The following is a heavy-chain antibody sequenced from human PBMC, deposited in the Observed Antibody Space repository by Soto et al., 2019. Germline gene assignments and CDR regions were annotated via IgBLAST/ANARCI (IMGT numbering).Heavy chain of an antibody. CDR3: AGDGYYYDSSGYYDRPDDAFEI. Sequence: SDGYCRPRIRKPTGKGLGSIGIIYNSGDTNYNPSLKSRVTMSLDKSTNQFSLKLNSVTAADTAGYYCAGDGYYYDSSGYYDRPDDAFEIWGQGTMV. J-gene: IGHJ3*02. D-gene: IGHD3-22*01. CDR1: SDGYC. V-gene: IGHV4-61*08. CDR2: IYNSGDT.